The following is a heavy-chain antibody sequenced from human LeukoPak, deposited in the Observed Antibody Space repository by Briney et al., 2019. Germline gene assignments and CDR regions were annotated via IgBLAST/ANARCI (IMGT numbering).Heavy chain of an antibody. V-gene: IGHV3-48*03. D-gene: IGHD3-10*02. CDR3: AELGITMIGGV. J-gene: IGHJ6*04. CDR1: GFTFSSYE. CDR2: ISSSGSTI. Sequence: PGGSLRLSCAASGFTFSSYEMNGVRQARGKGVEWVSYISSSGSTIYYADSVKGRFTISRDNAKNSLYLQMNSLRAEDTAVYYCAELGITMIGGVWGKGTTVTISS.